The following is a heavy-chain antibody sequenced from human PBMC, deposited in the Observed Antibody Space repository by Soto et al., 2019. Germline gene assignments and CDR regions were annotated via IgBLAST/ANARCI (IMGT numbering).Heavy chain of an antibody. J-gene: IGHJ4*02. CDR1: GYTFTSYG. CDR2: ISAYNGNT. V-gene: IGHV1-18*01. Sequence: QVQLVQSGAEVKKPGASVKVSCKASGYTFTSYGISWVRQAPGQGLEWMGWISAYNGNTHYAQKLQGRVTMTTDTSTSTAYIELRSLRSDDTAVYYCASSAYDILTGGQYCAYWGQGTLVIVSS. D-gene: IGHD3-9*01. CDR3: ASSAYDILTGGQYCAY.